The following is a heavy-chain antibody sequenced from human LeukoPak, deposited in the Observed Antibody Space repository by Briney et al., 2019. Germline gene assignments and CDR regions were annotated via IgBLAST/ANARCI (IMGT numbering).Heavy chain of an antibody. D-gene: IGHD3-10*01. CDR2: IIGSAVNT. CDR3: AKYTSGTSYRGLDQ. CDR1: GFTFSSYS. J-gene: IGHJ4*02. V-gene: IGHV3-23*01. Sequence: GGSLRLSRAGSGFTFSSYSMNWVRQAPGKGLEWVSTIIGSAVNTYYADSVKGRFTISRDDSKNTVYLQMNSLRAEDTAVYSCAKYTSGTSYRGLDQWGQGTLVTVSS.